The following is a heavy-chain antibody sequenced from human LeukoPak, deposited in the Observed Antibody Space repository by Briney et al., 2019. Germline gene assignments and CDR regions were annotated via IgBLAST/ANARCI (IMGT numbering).Heavy chain of an antibody. CDR3: TTLSNDVHH. V-gene: IGHV3-15*01. J-gene: IGHJ1*01. Sequence: GGSLRLSCAASGFTFHNAWMTWVRQTPGKGLEWVGRMKSSRDGGTSDYAAPVKGRFTISRDDSKNTLYLHMNSLRAEDTAVYYCTTLSNDVHHWGQGTLVTVS. D-gene: IGHD4-11*01. CDR2: MKSSRDGGTS. CDR1: GFTFHNAW.